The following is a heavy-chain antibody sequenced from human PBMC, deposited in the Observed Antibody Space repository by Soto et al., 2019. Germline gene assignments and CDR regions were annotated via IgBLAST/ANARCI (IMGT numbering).Heavy chain of an antibody. CDR3: ARDEHCSSTSCYRGDAFDI. CDR2: IWYDGSNK. V-gene: IGHV3-33*08. D-gene: IGHD2-2*02. CDR1: GFTFSSYG. Sequence: GGSLRLSCAASGFTFSSYGMHWVRQAPGKGLEWVAVIWYDGSNKYYADSVKGRFTISRDNSKNTLYLQMNSLRAEDTAVYYCARDEHCSSTSCYRGDAFDIWGQGTMVTVSS. J-gene: IGHJ3*02.